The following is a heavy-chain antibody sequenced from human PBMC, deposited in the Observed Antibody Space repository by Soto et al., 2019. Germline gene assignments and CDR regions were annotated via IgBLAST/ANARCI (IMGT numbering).Heavy chain of an antibody. J-gene: IGHJ4*02. V-gene: IGHV2-5*01. CDR2: VYWNDDK. CDR1: GFSLRTTGVG. Sequence: QITLKESGPTLVKPTQKLTLTCTFSGFSLRTTGVGVGWIRRPPGKALEWLALVYWNDDKRYSPSLKSRLTITNDTSNTQVVLTMTHVDPVDTATYYCAHRPAQGGNYRLFDKWGQGTLVTVSS. CDR3: AHRPAQGGNYRLFDK. D-gene: IGHD1-26*01.